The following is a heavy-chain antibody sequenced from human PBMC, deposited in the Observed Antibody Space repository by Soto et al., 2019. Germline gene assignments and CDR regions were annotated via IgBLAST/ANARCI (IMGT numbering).Heavy chain of an antibody. CDR1: GFTFSSYG. V-gene: IGHV3-33*01. D-gene: IGHD3-16*01. CDR2: LWSYWSTGTNE. Sequence: GGSLRLSCAASGFTFSSYGMHWVRQAPGKGLEWVAVLWSYWSTGTNEYYADSVKGRFTISRDNSKNMLYLQMNSLRGEDTAVYYCARVGGSYYFDHWGQGTLVTVSS. CDR3: ARVGGSYYFDH. J-gene: IGHJ4*02.